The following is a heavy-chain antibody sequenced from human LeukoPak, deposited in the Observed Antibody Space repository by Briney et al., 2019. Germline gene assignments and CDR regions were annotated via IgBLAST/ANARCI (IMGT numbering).Heavy chain of an antibody. V-gene: IGHV4-4*07. Sequence: SETLSLTCTVSGGSISSYYWSWIRQPAGKGLEWIGRIHTSGSTNYNPSLKSRVTMSVDTSKNQFSLKLSSVTAADTAVYYCARDRRRPSISSSWYSGDDAFDIWGQGTMVTVSS. CDR1: GGSISSYY. CDR3: ARDRRRPSISSSWYSGDDAFDI. J-gene: IGHJ3*02. D-gene: IGHD6-13*01. CDR2: IHTSGST.